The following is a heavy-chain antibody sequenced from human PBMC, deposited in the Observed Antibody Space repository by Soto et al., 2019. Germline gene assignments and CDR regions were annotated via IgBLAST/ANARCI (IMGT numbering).Heavy chain of an antibody. CDR1: GFTFSSSA. V-gene: IGHV1-58*01. CDR3: VPRKGDPFT. J-gene: IGHJ4*02. D-gene: IGHD3-16*01. CDR2: IDVGSGNA. Sequence: EASVKXSCKTSGFTFSSSAVHWVRQARGHRLQWIGWIDVGSGNANYAQMLRERIGISRDMSTSTAYMELNSLRVEDSAVYYCVPRKGDPFTWGPGTLVTVSS.